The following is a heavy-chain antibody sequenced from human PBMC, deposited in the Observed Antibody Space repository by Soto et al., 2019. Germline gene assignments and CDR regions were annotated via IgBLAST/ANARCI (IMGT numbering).Heavy chain of an antibody. Sequence: PGGSLRLSCAASGFTFSSYGMTWVRQAPGKGLEWVSGIGRSGVNTYYADSVRGRFTISRDNSKNTLYLQMNSLRAEDTAVYDCAKDLSWNHDPIENYYSGMDVWGKGTTVTVPS. CDR3: AKDLSWNHDPIENYYSGMDV. CDR1: GFTFSSYG. V-gene: IGHV3-23*01. J-gene: IGHJ6*04. CDR2: IGRSGVNT. D-gene: IGHD1-1*01.